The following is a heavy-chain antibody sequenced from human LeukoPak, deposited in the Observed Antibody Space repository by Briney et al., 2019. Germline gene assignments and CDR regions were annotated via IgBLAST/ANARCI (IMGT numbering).Heavy chain of an antibody. CDR3: ARALVKAYGDFPVFDY. V-gene: IGHV1-69*05. D-gene: IGHD4-17*01. CDR1: GGTFSSYA. CDR2: IIPIFGTA. J-gene: IGHJ4*02. Sequence: SVKVPCKASGGTFSSYAISWVRQAPGQGLEWMGRIIPIFGTANYAQKFQGRVTITTDESTSTAYMELSSLRSEDTAVYYCARALVKAYGDFPVFDYWGQGTLVTVSS.